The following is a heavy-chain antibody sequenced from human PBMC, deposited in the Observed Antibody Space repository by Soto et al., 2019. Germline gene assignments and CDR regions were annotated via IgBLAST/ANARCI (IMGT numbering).Heavy chain of an antibody. V-gene: IGHV1-2*02. D-gene: IGHD3-3*01. CDR1: GYPVTAYY. J-gene: IGHJ3*01. CDR2: INPATGAP. Sequence: QLHLVQSGAVVKKPGASVTVSCSASGYPVTAYYMHWVRQAPGRGLEWMGGINPATGAPKYTQTLRGRVTITRDSSTSTVLMELRGLTSGDTAVFYGARGGGVGVAGSADFDLLGQGTFVIVSS. CDR3: ARGGGVGVAGSADFDL.